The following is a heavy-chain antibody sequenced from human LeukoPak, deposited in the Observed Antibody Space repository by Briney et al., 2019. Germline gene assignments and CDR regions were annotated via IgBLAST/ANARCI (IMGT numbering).Heavy chain of an antibody. J-gene: IGHJ4*02. CDR1: GFTFSIYS. CDR3: ARARSNHFDY. Sequence: GGCLRLSCAASGFTFSIYSMSWVRQAPRKGLEWVSYISSSSSTIYYADSVKGRFTISSDNAKNSLYLQMNSPRAEDTAVYYCARARSNHFDYWGQGTLVTVSS. CDR2: ISSSSSTI. V-gene: IGHV3-48*01. D-gene: IGHD4-11*01.